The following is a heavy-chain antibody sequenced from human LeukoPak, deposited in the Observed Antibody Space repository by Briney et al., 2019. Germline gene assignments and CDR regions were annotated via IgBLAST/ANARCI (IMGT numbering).Heavy chain of an antibody. CDR2: IKQDGSEK. CDR1: GFTFSSYW. V-gene: IGHV3-7*01. J-gene: IGHJ6*02. CDR3: ARRGPLRRDILTGPYGMDV. D-gene: IGHD3-9*01. Sequence: GGSLRLSCAASGFTFSSYWMSWVRQAPGKGLEWVANIKQDGSEKYYVDSVKGRFTISRDNAKNSLYLQMNSLRAEDTAVYYCARRGPLRRDILTGPYGMDVWGQGTTVTVSS.